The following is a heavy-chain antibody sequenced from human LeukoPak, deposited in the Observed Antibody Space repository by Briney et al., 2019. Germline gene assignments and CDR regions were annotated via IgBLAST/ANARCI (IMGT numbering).Heavy chain of an antibody. D-gene: IGHD3-9*01. Sequence: GGSLRLSCAASGFTFSSYSMNWVRQAPGKGLEWLSYISGSSSTIYYADSVKGRFTISRDNAKNSQYLQMNSLRAEDTAIYYCAKEYDTLTDYHYDYWGQGTLVTVSS. CDR1: GFTFSSYS. CDR3: AKEYDTLTDYHYDY. V-gene: IGHV3-48*04. CDR2: ISGSSSTI. J-gene: IGHJ4*02.